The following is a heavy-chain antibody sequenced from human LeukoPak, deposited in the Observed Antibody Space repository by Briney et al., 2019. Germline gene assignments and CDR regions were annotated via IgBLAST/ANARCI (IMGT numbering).Heavy chain of an antibody. CDR2: IKQDGSEK. CDR3: AKSASRLYYYDSSGYFDY. J-gene: IGHJ4*02. Sequence: GGSLRLSCAASGFTFSSYWMTWVRQAPGKGLEWVANIKQDGSEKYYVDSVKGRFTISRDNAKNSLYLQMNSLRAEDTALYYCAKSASRLYYYDSSGYFDYWGQGTLVTVSS. CDR1: GFTFSSYW. D-gene: IGHD3-22*01. V-gene: IGHV3-7*03.